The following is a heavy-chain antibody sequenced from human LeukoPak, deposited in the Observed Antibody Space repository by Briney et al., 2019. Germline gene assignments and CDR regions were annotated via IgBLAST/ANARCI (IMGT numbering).Heavy chain of an antibody. V-gene: IGHV4-59*08. D-gene: IGHD3-10*01. CDR2: VYNTGST. CDR1: GGSINSYY. J-gene: IGHJ4*02. CDR3: ARRSSVRGAPAWGFAY. Sequence: PETLSLNCIVSGGSINSYYWSWIRQPPGKGLEWIGYVYNTGSTNYNPSLKSRLTISADTSKNQFSLKLSSVTAADTAVYYCARRSSVRGAPAWGFAYWGQGTLVTVSS.